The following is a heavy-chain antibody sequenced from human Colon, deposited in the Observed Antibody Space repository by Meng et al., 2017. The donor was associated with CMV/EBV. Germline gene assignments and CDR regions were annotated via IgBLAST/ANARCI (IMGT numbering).Heavy chain of an antibody. J-gene: IGHJ4*02. CDR3: ARAYDFWSGYSYYFDD. V-gene: IGHV1-2*02. Sequence: SGDTFSGYYIHWVRQAPGQGPEWMGYIKTNSGGTNSPQKFLGRVTMTRDTSINTAYMELSRLRSDDTAVYYCARAYDFWSGYSYYFDDWGQGTLVTV. D-gene: IGHD3-3*01. CDR1: GDTFSGYY. CDR2: IKTNSGGT.